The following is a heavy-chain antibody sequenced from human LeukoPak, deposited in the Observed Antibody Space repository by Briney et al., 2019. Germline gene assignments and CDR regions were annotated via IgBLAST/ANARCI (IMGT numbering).Heavy chain of an antibody. Sequence: GASVKVSCKASGYTFTSYDINWVRQDTGQGLEGMGWMNPNSGNTGYAQKFQGRVTITRNTSISTAYMELSSLRSEDTAVYYCARGIAVAVGRAANYYMDVWGKGTTVTVSS. D-gene: IGHD6-19*01. J-gene: IGHJ6*03. CDR2: MNPNSGNT. CDR1: GYTFTSYD. CDR3: ARGIAVAVGRAANYYMDV. V-gene: IGHV1-8*03.